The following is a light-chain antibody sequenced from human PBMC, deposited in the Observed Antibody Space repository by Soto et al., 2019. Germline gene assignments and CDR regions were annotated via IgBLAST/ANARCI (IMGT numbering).Light chain of an antibody. CDR3: QQYGSSPPYT. Sequence: EIVLTQSPGTLSLSPGERATLSCRASQSVSRSYLAWYQQKPGQAPRLLIYGASSRATGIPDRFSGSGSGTDFTLTISRLDPEDFKVDYCQQYGSSPPYTFGQGTKLEIK. J-gene: IGKJ2*01. CDR2: GAS. CDR1: QSVSRSY. V-gene: IGKV3-20*01.